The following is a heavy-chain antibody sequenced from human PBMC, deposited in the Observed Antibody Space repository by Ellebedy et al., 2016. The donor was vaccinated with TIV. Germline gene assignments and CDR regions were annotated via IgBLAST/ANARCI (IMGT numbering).Heavy chain of an antibody. D-gene: IGHD6-19*01. CDR1: GFTFSNYW. Sequence: GESLKISSEASGFTFSNYWMTWVRQAPGKGLEWVANVKQDGSEENYVDSVKGRFSISRDNTKNSLYVQMNSLRPEDTAVYYCARDQWLGRAYYFDSWGQGTLVTVSS. CDR3: ARDQWLGRAYYFDS. CDR2: VKQDGSEE. V-gene: IGHV3-7*01. J-gene: IGHJ4*02.